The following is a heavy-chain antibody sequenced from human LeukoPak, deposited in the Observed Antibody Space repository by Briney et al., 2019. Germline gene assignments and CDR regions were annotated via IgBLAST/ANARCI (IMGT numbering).Heavy chain of an antibody. CDR2: IIPIFGTA. CDR3: AREMGLRYFDWLSFDY. V-gene: IGHV1-69*13. CDR1: GGTFSSYA. J-gene: IGHJ4*02. Sequence: GASVKVSCKASGGTFSSYAISWVGQAPGQGLEWMGGIIPIFGTANYAQKFQGRVTITADESTSTAYMELSSLRSEDTAVYYCAREMGLRYFDWLSFDYWGQGTLVTVSS. D-gene: IGHD3-9*01.